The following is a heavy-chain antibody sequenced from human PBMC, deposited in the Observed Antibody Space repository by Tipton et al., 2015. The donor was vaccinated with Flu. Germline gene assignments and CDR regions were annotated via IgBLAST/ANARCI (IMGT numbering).Heavy chain of an antibody. CDR1: GGSISSYY. CDR2: IYTIGGT. D-gene: IGHD5-18*01. J-gene: IGHJ4*02. Sequence: TLSLTCTVSGGSISSYYWSWIRQPAGEGLEWSGRIYTIGGTNYNPALTSRVTMSVDTSKNQFSLKLSSVTAADTAVYYCARSTRGYSYGYDYWGQGTLVTVSS. V-gene: IGHV4-4*07. CDR3: ARSTRGYSYGYDY.